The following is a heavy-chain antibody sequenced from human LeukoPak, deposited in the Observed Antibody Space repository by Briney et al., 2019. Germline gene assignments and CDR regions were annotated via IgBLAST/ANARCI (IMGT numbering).Heavy chain of an antibody. V-gene: IGHV4-39*07. J-gene: IGHJ4*02. CDR3: ARIRYYDSSGTSPFDY. CDR1: GGSISSSSYY. Sequence: SETQSLTCTVSGGSISSSSYYWGWIGQPPGKGLEWIGSIYYSGSTYYNPSLKSRVTISVDTSKNQFSLKLSSVTAADTAVYYCARIRYYDSSGTSPFDYWGQGTLVTVSS. D-gene: IGHD3-22*01. CDR2: IYYSGST.